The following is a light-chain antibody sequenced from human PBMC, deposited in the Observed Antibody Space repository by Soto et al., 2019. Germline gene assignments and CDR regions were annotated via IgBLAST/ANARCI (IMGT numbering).Light chain of an antibody. CDR1: QSVSSNY. CDR2: GAS. CDR3: QQYGSSPWT. Sequence: EIVLTQSPGTLSLSPGERATLSCRASQSVSSNYLAWYQQKPGQAPRLLIYGASNSATVIPDRFSGSGSRTDFPLTISRLEHEDLAVYYCQQYGSSPWTFGHGTKVEIK. V-gene: IGKV3-20*01. J-gene: IGKJ1*01.